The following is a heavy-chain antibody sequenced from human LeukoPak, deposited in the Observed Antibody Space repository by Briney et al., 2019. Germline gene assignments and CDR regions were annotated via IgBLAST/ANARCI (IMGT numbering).Heavy chain of an antibody. CDR3: ARGGYSGYVGGSGDY. Sequence: ASVKVSCKASGYTFTGDYIYWVRQAPGQGLEWMGWINPNNGGTKYAQKLQGRVTMTTDTSTSTAYMELRSLRSDDTAVYYCARGGYSGYVGGSGDYWGQGTLVTVSS. CDR1: GYTFTGDY. J-gene: IGHJ4*02. V-gene: IGHV1-18*04. D-gene: IGHD5-12*01. CDR2: INPNNGGT.